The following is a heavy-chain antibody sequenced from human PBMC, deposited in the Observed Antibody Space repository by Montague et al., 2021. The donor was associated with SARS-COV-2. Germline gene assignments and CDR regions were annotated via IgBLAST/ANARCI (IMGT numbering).Heavy chain of an antibody. D-gene: IGHD5-24*01. J-gene: IGHJ4*02. CDR1: SDSISSGGYY. V-gene: IGHV4-31*03. CDR3: ARGPSRLATQEFYFGY. CDR2: NYYSGNT. Sequence: TLSLTCTVSSDSISSGGYYWSRIRQHPGKDLVWIGYNYYSGNTNPNLTIKSSVTMSVATNKNQFTLTPNSVTAAATAVYYCARGPSRLATQEFYFGYWGQGTLVTVSS.